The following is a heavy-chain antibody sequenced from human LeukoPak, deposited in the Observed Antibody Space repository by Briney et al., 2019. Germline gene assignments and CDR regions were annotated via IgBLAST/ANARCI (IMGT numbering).Heavy chain of an antibody. CDR1: GCTFSSYW. Sequence: GGSLRLSCAASGCTFSSYWMSWVRQAPGKGLEWVANIKQHGSEKYYVDSVKGRFTISRDNAKNSLYLQMNSLRAEDTAVYYCPRAPSTYYYGSGRLYFDYWGQGTLVTVSS. CDR3: PRAPSTYYYGSGRLYFDY. D-gene: IGHD3-10*01. J-gene: IGHJ4*02. CDR2: IKQHGSEK. V-gene: IGHV3-7*01.